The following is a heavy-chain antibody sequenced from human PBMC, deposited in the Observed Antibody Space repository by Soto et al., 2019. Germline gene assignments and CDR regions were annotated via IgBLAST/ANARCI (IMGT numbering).Heavy chain of an antibody. Sequence: ASVKVSCKASGYTFTSYYMHWVRQAPGQGLEWMGIINPSGGSTSYAQKFQGRVTMTRDNSKNTLYLQMNSLRAEDTAVYYCAKDSGDIVVVPAATGLCMDVWGQGTTVTVSS. CDR1: GYTFTSYY. CDR3: AKDSGDIVVVPAATGLCMDV. CDR2: INPSGGST. D-gene: IGHD2-2*01. J-gene: IGHJ6*02. V-gene: IGHV1-46*01.